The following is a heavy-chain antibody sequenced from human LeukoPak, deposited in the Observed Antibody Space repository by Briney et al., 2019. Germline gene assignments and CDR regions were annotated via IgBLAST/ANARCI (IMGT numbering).Heavy chain of an antibody. Sequence: GGSLRLSCAASGFTFSSYAMSWVRQAPGKGLEWVSAISGSGGSTYYADSVKGRFTISRDNSMNTLYLQMNSLRAEDTAVYYCAKDNYYYDTFDIWGQGTMVTVSS. D-gene: IGHD3-10*01. V-gene: IGHV3-23*01. J-gene: IGHJ3*02. CDR2: ISGSGGST. CDR1: GFTFSSYA. CDR3: AKDNYYYDTFDI.